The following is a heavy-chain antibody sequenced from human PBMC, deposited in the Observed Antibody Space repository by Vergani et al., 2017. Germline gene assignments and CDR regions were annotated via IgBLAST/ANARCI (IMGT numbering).Heavy chain of an antibody. CDR3: ASDWQGFWSGYYTGDHFDY. Sequence: EVQLVESGGGLVKPGGSLRLSCAASGFTFSSYSMNWVRQAPGKGLEWVANIKQDGSEKYYVDSVKGRFTIPRDNAKDSLYLQMNSLRAEDTAVYYCASDWQGFWSGYYTGDHFDYWSQGTLVTVSS. V-gene: IGHV3-7*03. D-gene: IGHD3-3*01. CDR1: GFTFSSYS. CDR2: IKQDGSEK. J-gene: IGHJ4*02.